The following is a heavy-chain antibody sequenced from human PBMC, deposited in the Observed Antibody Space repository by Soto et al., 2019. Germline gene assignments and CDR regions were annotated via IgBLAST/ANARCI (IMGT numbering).Heavy chain of an antibody. Sequence: QVQLVESGGGLVKPGGSLRLSCAASGFTFSDYYMSWIRQAPGKGLEWVSYISSSGSTIYYADSVKGRFNISRDNAKNSLNLQMKSLRAEDTAVYYCAIDLGAVRIMITFGWDYWGQRTLVTVSS. V-gene: IGHV3-11*01. CDR2: ISSSGSTI. CDR1: GFTFSDYY. J-gene: IGHJ4*02. CDR3: AIDLGAVRIMITFGWDY. D-gene: IGHD3-16*01.